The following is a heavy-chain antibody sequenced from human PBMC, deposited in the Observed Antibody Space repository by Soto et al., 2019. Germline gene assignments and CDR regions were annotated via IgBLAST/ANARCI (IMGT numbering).Heavy chain of an antibody. V-gene: IGHV1-8*01. Sequence: VSVEVSCKASRYTFTSYAINWVRQATGQGLEWMGWMNPNSGNTGYAQKFQGRVTMTRNTSISTAYMELSSLRSEDTAVYYCASSAMVRGLHYMDVWGKGTTVTVS. CDR2: MNPNSGNT. J-gene: IGHJ6*03. CDR1: RYTFTSYA. CDR3: ASSAMVRGLHYMDV. D-gene: IGHD3-10*01.